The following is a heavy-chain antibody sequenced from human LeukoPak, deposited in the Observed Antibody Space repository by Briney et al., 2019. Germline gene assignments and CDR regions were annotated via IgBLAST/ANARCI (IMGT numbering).Heavy chain of an antibody. CDR1: GFTVSSNY. CDR3: ARESQGEISLVSGGFDY. CDR2: IYSGGST. Sequence: GGSLRLSCAASGFTVSSNYMSWVRQAPGKGLEWVSVIYSGGSTYYADSVKGRFTISRDNSKNTLYLQMNSLRAEDTAVYYCARESQGEISLVSGGFDYWGQGTLVTVSS. D-gene: IGHD3-16*01. V-gene: IGHV3-66*01. J-gene: IGHJ4*02.